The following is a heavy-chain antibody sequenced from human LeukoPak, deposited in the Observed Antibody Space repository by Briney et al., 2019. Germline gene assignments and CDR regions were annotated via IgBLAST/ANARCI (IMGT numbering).Heavy chain of an antibody. V-gene: IGHV4-30-2*01. J-gene: IGHJ4*02. CDR1: GGSISSGGYS. CDR3: ARAADWLLDY. CDR2: IYHSGST. Sequence: SSQTLSLTCAVSGGSISSGGYSWSWIRQPPGKGLEWIGYIYHSGSTYYNPSLKSRVTISVDRSKNQFSLKLSSVTAADTAVYYCARAADWLLDYWGQGTLVTVSS. D-gene: IGHD3-9*01.